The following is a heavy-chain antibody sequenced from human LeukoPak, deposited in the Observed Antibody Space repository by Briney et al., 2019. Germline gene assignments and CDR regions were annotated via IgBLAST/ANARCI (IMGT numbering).Heavy chain of an antibody. CDR1: GFTFSSYG. CDR2: ISYDGSNK. Sequence: GGSLRLSCAASGFTFSSYGMHWVRQAPGKGLEWVAVISYDGSNKYYADSVKGRFTISRDNSKNTLYLQMNSLRAEDTAVYYCAKEEAAAGYPDYWGQGTLVTVSS. V-gene: IGHV3-30*18. D-gene: IGHD6-13*01. J-gene: IGHJ4*02. CDR3: AKEEAAAGYPDY.